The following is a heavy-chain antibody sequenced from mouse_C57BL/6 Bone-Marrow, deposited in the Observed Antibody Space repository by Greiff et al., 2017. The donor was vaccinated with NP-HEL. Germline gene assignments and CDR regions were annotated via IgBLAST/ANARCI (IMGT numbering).Heavy chain of an antibody. CDR1: GFSLTSYG. CDR2: IWSGGST. Sequence: VKLMESGPGLVQPSQSLSITCTVSGFSLTSYGVHWVRQPPGKGLEWLGVIWSGGSTDYNAAFISRLSISKDNSKSQVFFKMNSLQADDTAIYYCATSIYYDYFDYWGQGTTLTVSS. V-gene: IGHV2-4*01. J-gene: IGHJ2*01. CDR3: ATSIYYDYFDY. D-gene: IGHD2-4*01.